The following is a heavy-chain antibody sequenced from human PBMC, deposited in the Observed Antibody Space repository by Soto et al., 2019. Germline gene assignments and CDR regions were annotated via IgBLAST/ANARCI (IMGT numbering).Heavy chain of an antibody. Sequence: KTSETLSLTCTVSGGSISSYYWSWIRQPPGKGLEWIGYIYYSGSTNYNPSLKSRVTISVDTSKNQFSLKLSSVTAADTAVYYCARVSGRSNYPYYYYGMDVWGQGTTVTVSS. CDR1: GGSISSYY. V-gene: IGHV4-59*01. J-gene: IGHJ6*02. D-gene: IGHD4-4*01. CDR2: IYYSGST. CDR3: ARVSGRSNYPYYYYGMDV.